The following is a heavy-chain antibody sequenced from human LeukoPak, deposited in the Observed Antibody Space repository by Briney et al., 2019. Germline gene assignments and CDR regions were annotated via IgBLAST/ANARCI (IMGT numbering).Heavy chain of an antibody. CDR3: ASESPYYSMDV. J-gene: IGHJ6*02. Sequence: PRGSLTLSCAASGFPFSSYWMHWVRQVPGKGLLWVSRINSDVSATIYADYVRGRLTISRDNAKDTLYLQMSGVRVEGTSVYHCASESPYYSMDVGRQRTTVPLSS. V-gene: IGHV3-74*01. CDR2: INSDVSAT. CDR1: GFPFSSYW.